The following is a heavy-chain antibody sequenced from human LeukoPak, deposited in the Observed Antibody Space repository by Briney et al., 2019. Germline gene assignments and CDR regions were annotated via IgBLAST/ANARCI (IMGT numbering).Heavy chain of an antibody. Sequence: GESLKISCKGSGYSFTSYWISWVRQVPGKGLEWMGRIDPSDSYTNYSPSFQGHVTISADKSISTAYLQWSSLKASDTAMYYCAIYYGSGSSFDYWGQGTLVTVSS. CDR3: AIYYGSGSSFDY. CDR2: IDPSDSYT. J-gene: IGHJ4*02. V-gene: IGHV5-10-1*01. CDR1: GYSFTSYW. D-gene: IGHD3-10*01.